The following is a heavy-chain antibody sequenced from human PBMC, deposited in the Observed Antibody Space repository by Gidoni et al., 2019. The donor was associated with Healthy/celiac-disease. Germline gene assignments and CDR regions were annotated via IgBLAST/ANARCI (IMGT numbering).Heavy chain of an antibody. D-gene: IGHD3-22*01. CDR1: GFTFSSYS. CDR2: ISSSSSTI. J-gene: IGHJ4*02. Sequence: EVQLVESGGGLVQPGGSLRLSCAASGFTFSSYSMNWVRQAPGKGLEGVSYISSSSSTIYYADSVKGRFTISRDNAKNSLYLQMNSLRDEDTAVYYCARVSEIRMSGGYYYDSSGYYQDVFDYWGQGTLVTVSS. CDR3: ARVSEIRMSGGYYYDSSGYYQDVFDY. V-gene: IGHV3-48*02.